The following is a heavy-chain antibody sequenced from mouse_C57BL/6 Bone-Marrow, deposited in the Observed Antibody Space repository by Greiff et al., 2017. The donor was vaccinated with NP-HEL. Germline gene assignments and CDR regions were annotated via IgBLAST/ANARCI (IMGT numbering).Heavy chain of an antibody. CDR1: GYSITSYY. J-gene: IGHJ2*01. Sequence: VQLQQSGPGLAKPSQTLSLPCSVTGYSITSYYWNWIRKFPGNKLEYMGYISYSGSTYYNPSLKSRISITRDTSKNQYYLQLNSVTTEDTATYYCASRAYYSNYYFDYWGQGTTLTVSS. V-gene: IGHV3-8*01. D-gene: IGHD2-5*01. CDR3: ASRAYYSNYYFDY. CDR2: ISYSGST.